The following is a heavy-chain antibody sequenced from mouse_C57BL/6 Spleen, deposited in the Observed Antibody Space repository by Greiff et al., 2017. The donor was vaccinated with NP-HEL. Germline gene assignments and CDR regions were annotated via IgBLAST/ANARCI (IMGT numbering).Heavy chain of an antibody. CDR3: ARDLDDSIHWYFDV. CDR1: GFTFSSYA. J-gene: IGHJ1*03. Sequence: EVMLVESGGGLVKPGGSLKLSCAASGFTFSSYAMSWVRQTPEKRLEWVATISDGGSYTYYPDNVKGRSTLSRDNAKNNLYLQMSHLTSEDTAMYYCARDLDDSIHWYFDVWGTGTTVTVSS. CDR2: ISDGGSYT. D-gene: IGHD1-1*01. V-gene: IGHV5-4*03.